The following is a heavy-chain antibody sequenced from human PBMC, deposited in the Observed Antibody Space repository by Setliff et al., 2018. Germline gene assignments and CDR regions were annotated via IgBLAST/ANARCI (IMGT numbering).Heavy chain of an antibody. J-gene: IGHJ4*02. V-gene: IGHV4-34*01. D-gene: IGHD3-3*01. CDR1: GWSFTNYY. CDR2: INHSGST. CDR3: RYWSGYYNNDY. Sequence: TLSLTCTVYGWSFTNYYWGWIRQSTGKGLEWIGEINHSGSTNYNPSLKGRLTISVDESTNQFSLKLYSVTAADTAVYYCRYWSGYYNNDYWGQGTLVTVSS.